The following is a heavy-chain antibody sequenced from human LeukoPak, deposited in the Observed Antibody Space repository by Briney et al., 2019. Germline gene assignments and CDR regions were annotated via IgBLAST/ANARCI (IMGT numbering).Heavy chain of an antibody. CDR3: ARGRDSSGFVDYFDY. V-gene: IGHV3-7*01. D-gene: IGHD6-19*01. CDR1: GFTFSSYW. Sequence: AGGSLRLSCAASGFTFSSYWMSWVRRAPGKGLEWVANIKQDGSEKYYVDSVKGRFTISRDNAKNSLYLQMNSLRAEDTAVYYCARGRDSSGFVDYFDYWGQGTLVTVSS. CDR2: IKQDGSEK. J-gene: IGHJ4*02.